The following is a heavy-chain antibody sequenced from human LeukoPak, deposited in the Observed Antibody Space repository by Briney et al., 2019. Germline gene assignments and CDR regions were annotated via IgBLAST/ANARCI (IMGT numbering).Heavy chain of an antibody. D-gene: IGHD3-22*01. Sequence: GASVKVSCKASGYTFTSYGISWVRQAPGQGSEWMGWISAYNGNTNYAQKLQGRVTMTTDTSTSTAYMEVRSLRSDDTAVYYCARSGYYDSSGYIDYWGQGTLVTVSS. CDR2: ISAYNGNT. J-gene: IGHJ4*02. CDR1: GYTFTSYG. V-gene: IGHV1-18*01. CDR3: ARSGYYDSSGYIDY.